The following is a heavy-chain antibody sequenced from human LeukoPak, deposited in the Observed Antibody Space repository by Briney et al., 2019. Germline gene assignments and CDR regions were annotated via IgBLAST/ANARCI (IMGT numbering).Heavy chain of an antibody. D-gene: IGHD5/OR15-5a*01. CDR2: IYYSGST. J-gene: IGHJ2*01. Sequence: SETLSLTCRVSGCSISSSTYYWGWIRPPRGKGLEWMGSIYYSGSTYYNPSHKSRVTISVDTSKNQFSLKLSSVTGPDTAVYYCARSAPRSTWLFDLWGRGTLVTVSS. CDR3: ARSAPRSTWLFDL. CDR1: GCSISSSTYY. V-gene: IGHV4-39*01.